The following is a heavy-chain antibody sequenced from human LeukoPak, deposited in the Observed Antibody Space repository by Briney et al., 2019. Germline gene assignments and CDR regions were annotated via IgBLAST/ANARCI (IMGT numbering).Heavy chain of an antibody. CDR3: ARDSTYYYDSSGYCPLDY. Sequence: ASVKVSCKASGYTFTGYYMHWVRQAPGQGLEWMGWINPNSGGTNYAQKFQGRVTMTRDTSISTAYMELSRLRSDDTAVYYCARDSTYYYDSSGYCPLDYWGQGTLVTVSS. CDR1: GYTFTGYY. CDR2: INPNSGGT. V-gene: IGHV1-2*02. D-gene: IGHD3-22*01. J-gene: IGHJ4*02.